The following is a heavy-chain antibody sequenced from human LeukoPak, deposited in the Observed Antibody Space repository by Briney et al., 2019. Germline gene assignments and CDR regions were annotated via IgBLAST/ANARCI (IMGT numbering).Heavy chain of an antibody. CDR2: IYTSGTT. Sequence: PSETLSLTCTVSGGSVRRGNYYWTWIRQPAGSGLEWIGRIYTSGTTDYNPSLRTRVTISVDASRNQFPLKLSSVTAADTAVYYCARVMTAYFDLWGRGTLVTVSS. CDR1: GGSVRRGNYY. J-gene: IGHJ2*01. CDR3: ARVMTAYFDL. V-gene: IGHV4-61*02. D-gene: IGHD3-16*01.